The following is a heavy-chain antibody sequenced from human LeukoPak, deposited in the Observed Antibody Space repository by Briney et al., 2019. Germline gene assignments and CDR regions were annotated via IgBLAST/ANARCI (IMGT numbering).Heavy chain of an antibody. Sequence: PGGSLRLSCAASGFTFSSYAMSWVRQAPGKGLEWVSAISGSGGSTYYADSVKGRFTISRDNSKNTLYLQMNSLTDEDTAVYYCAKKWGVGTTTLDYFDYWGQGTPVTVSS. D-gene: IGHD1-26*01. CDR3: AKKWGVGTTTLDYFDY. CDR1: GFTFSSYA. CDR2: ISGSGGST. V-gene: IGHV3-23*01. J-gene: IGHJ4*02.